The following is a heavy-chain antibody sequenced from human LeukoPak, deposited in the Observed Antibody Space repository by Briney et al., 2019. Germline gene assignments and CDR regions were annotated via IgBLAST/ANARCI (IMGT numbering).Heavy chain of an antibody. D-gene: IGHD6-13*01. V-gene: IGHV4-34*01. CDR2: INHSGST. CDR1: GGSFSGYY. J-gene: IGHJ3*02. CDR3: AREGIAAADYAFDI. Sequence: SETLSLTCAVYGGSFSGYYWSWVRHPPAKGLEWIGEINHSGSTNYNPSLKSRVNISVDTSKNQFSLKLSSVTAADTAVYYCAREGIAAADYAFDIWGQGTMVTVSS.